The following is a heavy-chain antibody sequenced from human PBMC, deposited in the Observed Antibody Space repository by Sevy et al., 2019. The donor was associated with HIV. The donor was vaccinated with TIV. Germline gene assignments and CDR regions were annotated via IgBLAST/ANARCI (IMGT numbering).Heavy chain of an antibody. Sequence: GESLKISCKGSGYSFTSYWISWVRQMPGKGLEWMGRIDPSDSYTNYSPSFQGHVTISADKSISTAYLQWSSLKASDTAMYYCARTPHDIVVVPAAYYYYGMDVWGQGTTVTVSS. CDR1: GYSFTSYW. CDR3: ARTPHDIVVVPAAYYYYGMDV. CDR2: IDPSDSYT. J-gene: IGHJ6*02. D-gene: IGHD2-2*01. V-gene: IGHV5-10-1*01.